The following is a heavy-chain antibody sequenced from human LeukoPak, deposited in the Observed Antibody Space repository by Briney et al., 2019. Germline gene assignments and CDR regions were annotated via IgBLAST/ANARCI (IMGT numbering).Heavy chain of an antibody. CDR3: ARGGHVDTVFDI. Sequence: SVKVSCKASGRTFSSYAISWVRHAPGQGLEWMGGIIPNCGTTNYAQKFQGRVTVNADDSTSRAYLELRTLICEDTAVYYCARGGHVDTVFDIWGQGTMVTVSS. CDR2: IIPNCGTT. J-gene: IGHJ3*02. D-gene: IGHD5-18*01. CDR1: GRTFSSYA. V-gene: IGHV1-69*01.